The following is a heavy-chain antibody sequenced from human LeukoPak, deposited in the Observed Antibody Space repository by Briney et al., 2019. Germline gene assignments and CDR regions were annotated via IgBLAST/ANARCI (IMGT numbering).Heavy chain of an antibody. CDR2: IYSGGGT. CDR1: GFTVSSNY. Sequence: GGSLRLSCAASGFTVSSNYMSWVRQAPGKGLEWVSVIYSGGGTHYADSVRGRFTVSRDNSKSTLYLQMNSLRAEDTGVYYCARGLDSSGYSFDYWGQGTLVTVSS. J-gene: IGHJ4*02. V-gene: IGHV3-66*01. CDR3: ARGLDSSGYSFDY. D-gene: IGHD3-22*01.